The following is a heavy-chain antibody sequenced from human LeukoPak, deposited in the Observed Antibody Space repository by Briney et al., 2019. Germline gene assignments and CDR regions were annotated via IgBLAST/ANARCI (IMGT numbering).Heavy chain of an antibody. V-gene: IGHV1-18*01. CDR1: GYTFTSYG. CDR3: ATVVAATFFDY. Sequence: GASVKVSCKASGYTFTSYGISGVRQAPGQGLEWMGWISAYNGNTNYAQKLQGRVTMTTDTSTSTAYMELRSLRSDDTAVYYCATVVAATFFDYWGQGTLVTVSS. D-gene: IGHD2-15*01. J-gene: IGHJ4*02. CDR2: ISAYNGNT.